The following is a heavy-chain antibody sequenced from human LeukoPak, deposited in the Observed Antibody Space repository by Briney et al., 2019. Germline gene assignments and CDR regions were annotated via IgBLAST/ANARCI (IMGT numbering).Heavy chain of an antibody. CDR1: GGSISSYY. CDR3: ARDRGAVVNWFDP. D-gene: IGHD4-23*01. Sequence: NTSETLSLTCTVSGGSISSYYWSWIRQPPGKGLEWIGYIYYSGSTNYNPSLKSRVTISVDTSKNQFSLKLSSVTAADTAVYYCARDRGAVVNWFDPWGQGTLVTVSS. CDR2: IYYSGST. J-gene: IGHJ5*02. V-gene: IGHV4-59*01.